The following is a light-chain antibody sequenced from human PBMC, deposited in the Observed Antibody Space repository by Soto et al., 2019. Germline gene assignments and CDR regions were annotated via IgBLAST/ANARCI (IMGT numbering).Light chain of an antibody. CDR3: QQRSNWPIT. J-gene: IGKJ5*01. V-gene: IGKV3D-20*02. Sequence: EMVLTQSPGTLSLSPGERATLSCRASQSVSSNYLAWYQQKPGQAPRLLIYDASNRATGIPARFSGSGSGTDFTLTISSLEPEDFAVYYCQQRSNWPITFGQGTRLEI. CDR1: QSVSSNY. CDR2: DAS.